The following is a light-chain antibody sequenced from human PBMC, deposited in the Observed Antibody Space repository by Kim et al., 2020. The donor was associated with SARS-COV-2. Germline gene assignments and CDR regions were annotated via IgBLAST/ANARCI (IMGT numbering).Light chain of an antibody. CDR2: AAS. Sequence: SPGGRATLSCRASQSVDSSYLAWYQQKPGQAPRLLIYAASSRATGIPDRFSGSGAGTDFTLTISRLEPEDFAVYYCHQYGTSPMYTFGQGTKLE. V-gene: IGKV3-20*01. CDR3: HQYGTSPMYT. J-gene: IGKJ2*01. CDR1: QSVDSSY.